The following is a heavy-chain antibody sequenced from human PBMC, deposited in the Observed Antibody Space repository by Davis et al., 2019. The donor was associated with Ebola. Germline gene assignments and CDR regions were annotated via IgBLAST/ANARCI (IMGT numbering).Heavy chain of an antibody. Sequence: GSLRLSCTVSGGSISSYYWSWIRQPPGKGLEWIGYIYYSGSTNYNPSLKSPVTISVDTSKNQFSLKLSSVTAADTAVYYCARRGRARGMDVWGQGTTVTVSS. V-gene: IGHV4-59*08. CDR1: GGSISSYY. CDR2: IYYSGST. J-gene: IGHJ6*02. CDR3: ARRGRARGMDV.